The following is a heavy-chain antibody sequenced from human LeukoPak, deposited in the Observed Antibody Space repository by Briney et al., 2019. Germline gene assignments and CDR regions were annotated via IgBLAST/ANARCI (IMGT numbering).Heavy chain of an antibody. J-gene: IGHJ4*02. Sequence: SETLSLTCTVSGYSISSGYYWGWIRQPPGKGLEWIGSIYHSGSTYYNPSLKSRVTISVDTSKNQFSLKLSSVTAADTAVYYCARALGVMITFGGVIVERSDYFDYWGQGTLVTVSS. CDR1: GYSISSGYY. D-gene: IGHD3-16*02. CDR2: IYHSGST. CDR3: ARALGVMITFGGVIVERSDYFDY. V-gene: IGHV4-38-2*02.